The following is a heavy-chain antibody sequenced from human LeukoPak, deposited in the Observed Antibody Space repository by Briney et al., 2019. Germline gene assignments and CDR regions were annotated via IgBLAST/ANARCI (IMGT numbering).Heavy chain of an antibody. V-gene: IGHV4-4*07. J-gene: IGHJ5*02. D-gene: IGHD2-21*02. CDR3: VRDDSGFDP. CDR2: IHTSGST. CDR1: GASVTSYY. Sequence: PSETLSLTCTVSGASVTSYYWSWIRQPAGKGLEWIGRIHTSGSTIYNSSLRSRVTMSVDTSKNQFSLKLTSVTAADTAFYYCVRDDSGFDPWGQGTLVTVSS.